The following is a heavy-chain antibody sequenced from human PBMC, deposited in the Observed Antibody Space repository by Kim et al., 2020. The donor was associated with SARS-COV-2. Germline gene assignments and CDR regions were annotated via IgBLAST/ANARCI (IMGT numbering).Heavy chain of an antibody. Sequence: SVKVSCKASGGTFSSYAISWVRQAPGQGLEWMGGIIPIFGTANYAQKFQGRVTITADESTSTAYMELSSLRSEDTAVYYCARANTPYSSGWDAFDIWGQGTMVTVSS. CDR1: GGTFSSYA. D-gene: IGHD6-19*01. CDR3: ARANTPYSSGWDAFDI. J-gene: IGHJ3*02. V-gene: IGHV1-69*13. CDR2: IIPIFGTA.